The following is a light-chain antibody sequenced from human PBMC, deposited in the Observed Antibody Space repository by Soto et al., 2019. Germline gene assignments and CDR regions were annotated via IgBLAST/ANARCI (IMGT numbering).Light chain of an antibody. Sequence: DIQMTQSPSSLSASVGDRVTISCRASQSITNYLNWYNQKPGKAPNLLIYAASRLQSGVPSRFSGSGSGTDFTLTTSSLQPEDFATYYCQQSYITPWTFGQGTKVDI. J-gene: IGKJ1*01. CDR1: QSITNY. V-gene: IGKV1-39*01. CDR3: QQSYITPWT. CDR2: AAS.